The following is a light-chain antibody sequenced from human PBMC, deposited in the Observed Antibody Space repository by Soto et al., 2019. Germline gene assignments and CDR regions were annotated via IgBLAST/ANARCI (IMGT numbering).Light chain of an antibody. V-gene: IGLV2-8*01. CDR3: TSYAGINALYI. Sequence: QSVLAQPPSASGSPGQSVTISCTGTSSDVGAYDCVSWYQQHPGKAPKLIMYEVSKRPSGVPDRFSGSKSGNTASLTVSGLQPEDEADYYCTSYAGINALYIFGTGTKVTVL. J-gene: IGLJ1*01. CDR1: SSDVGAYDC. CDR2: EVS.